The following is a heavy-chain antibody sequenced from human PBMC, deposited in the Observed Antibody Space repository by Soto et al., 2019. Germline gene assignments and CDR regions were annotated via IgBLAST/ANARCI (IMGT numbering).Heavy chain of an antibody. J-gene: IGHJ4*02. CDR3: ARENLGYHGSGSYYKLDY. Sequence: QVQLVQSGAEVKKPGASVKVSCKASGCTFTSYGISWVPQAPRQGLEWMGWISAYNGNTNCAQKLQGRVTMTTDTSTSTAYMELRSLRSDDTAVYYCARENLGYHGSGSYYKLDYWGQGTLVTVSS. CDR1: GCTFTSYG. D-gene: IGHD3-10*01. CDR2: ISAYNGNT. V-gene: IGHV1-18*01.